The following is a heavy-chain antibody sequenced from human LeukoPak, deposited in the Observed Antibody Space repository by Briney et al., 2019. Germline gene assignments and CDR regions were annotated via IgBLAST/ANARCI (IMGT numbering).Heavy chain of an antibody. CDR3: ARGGRSYCGGDCYNY. CDR2: MNPNSGNT. J-gene: IGHJ4*02. Sequence: ASVKVSCKASGYTFTSYDINWVRQATGQGLEWMGWMNPNSGNTGYAQKFQGRVTMTRNTSISTAYMELSSLRSEDTAVCYCARGGRSYCGGDCYNYWGQGTLVTVSS. D-gene: IGHD2-21*02. CDR1: GYTFTSYD. V-gene: IGHV1-8*01.